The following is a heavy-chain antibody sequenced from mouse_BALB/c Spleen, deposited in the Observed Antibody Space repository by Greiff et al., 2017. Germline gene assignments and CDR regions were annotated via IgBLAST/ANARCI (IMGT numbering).Heavy chain of an antibody. CDR3: EREGVYYGNYYAMDY. CDR2: ISSGGSYT. J-gene: IGHJ4*01. D-gene: IGHD2-1*01. CDR1: GFTFSSYT. Sequence: EVHLVESGGGLVKPGGSLKLSCAASGFTFSSYTMSWVRQTPEKRLEWVATISSGGSYTYYPDSVKGRFTISRDNARNILYLQMSSLRSEDTAMYYCEREGVYYGNYYAMDYWGQGTSVTVSS. V-gene: IGHV5-9-3*01.